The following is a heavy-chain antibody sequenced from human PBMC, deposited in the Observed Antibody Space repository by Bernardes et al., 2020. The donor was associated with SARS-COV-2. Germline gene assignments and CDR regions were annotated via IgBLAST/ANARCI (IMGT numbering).Heavy chain of an antibody. CDR1: GFTFTVYW. J-gene: IGHJ6*02. V-gene: IGHV3-7*01. D-gene: IGHD3-22*01. CDR3: ARDPPAATYYYDRSGTEEVGVDV. CDR2: LNKDGSER. Sequence: GGSLRLSCAASGFTFTVYWMSWFRQAPGKGLEWVANLNKDGSERYYVDSVKGRLSISRDNAKNSLYLQMNNLRAEDTAVYYCARDPPAATYYYDRSGTEEVGVDVWGQGTTVTVSS.